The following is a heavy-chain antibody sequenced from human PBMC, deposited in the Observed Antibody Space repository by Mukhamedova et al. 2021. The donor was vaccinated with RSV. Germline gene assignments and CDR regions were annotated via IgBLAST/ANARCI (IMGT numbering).Heavy chain of an antibody. D-gene: IGHD5-12*01. J-gene: IGHJ4*02. CDR3: ARDPQGSGYDSYDY. Sequence: VRQAPGQGLEWMGGIIPILGIANYAQKFQGRVTITADKSTSTAYMELSSLRSEDTAVYYCARDPQGSGYDSYDYWGQGTLVTVSS. CDR2: IIPILGIA. V-gene: IGHV1-69*10.